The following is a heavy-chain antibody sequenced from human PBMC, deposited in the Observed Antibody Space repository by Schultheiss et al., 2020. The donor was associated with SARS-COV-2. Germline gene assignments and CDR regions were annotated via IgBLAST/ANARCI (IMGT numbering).Heavy chain of an antibody. CDR3: ARSRGPNIAVAGTDRYAFDI. D-gene: IGHD6-19*01. V-gene: IGHV4-55*01. CDR1: GFTFSNAW. J-gene: IGHJ3*02. CDR2: IHHSGST. Sequence: GSLRLSCAASGFTFSNAWMSWVRQPPGKGLEWIGEIHHSGSTYYNPSLKSRITMSVDTSKNQFSLKLSSVTAADTAVYYCARSRGPNIAVAGTDRYAFDIWGQGTMVTVSS.